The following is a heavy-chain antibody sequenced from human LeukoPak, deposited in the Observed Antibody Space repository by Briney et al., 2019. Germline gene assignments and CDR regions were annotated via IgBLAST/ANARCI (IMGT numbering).Heavy chain of an antibody. CDR2: INPSGGST. V-gene: IGHV1-46*01. CDR1: GYTFTSYY. D-gene: IGHD6-19*01. Sequence: ASVKVSCKASGYTFTSYYMHWVRQAPGQGLEWMGIINPSGGSTSYAQKFQGRVTMTRDTSTSTVYMELSSLRSEDTAVYYCARDGLCSSGWSNSYYYYYYMDVWGKGTTVTVSS. CDR3: ARDGLCSSGWSNSYYYYYYMDV. J-gene: IGHJ6*03.